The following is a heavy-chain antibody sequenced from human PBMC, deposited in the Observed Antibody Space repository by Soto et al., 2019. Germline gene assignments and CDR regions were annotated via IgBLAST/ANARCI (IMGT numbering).Heavy chain of an antibody. J-gene: IGHJ4*02. Sequence: PGGSLRLSCAASGFNFSAYSMNWVRQAPGKGLEWVSYVNSGGTTKYYAGSVKGRFTISRDNAQNSLYLQMNSLRAEDTAIYYCARMSSSVSPGGRGQGSLVTVSS. V-gene: IGHV3-48*01. CDR3: ARMSSSVSPGG. D-gene: IGHD2-2*01. CDR1: GFNFSAYS. CDR2: VNSGGTTK.